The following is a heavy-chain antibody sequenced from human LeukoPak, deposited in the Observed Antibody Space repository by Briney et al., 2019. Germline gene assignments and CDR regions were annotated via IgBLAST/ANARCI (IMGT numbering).Heavy chain of an antibody. CDR2: IYYSGST. V-gene: IGHV4-34*01. CDR1: GGSFSGYY. CDR3: ATYIGDTYRYFDY. Sequence: PSETLSLTCAVYGGSFSGYYWSWIRQPPGKGLEWIGSIYYSGSTYYNPSLKSRVTISVDTSKNQFSLKLNSVTAADRAVYYCATYIGDTYRYFDYWGQGALVTVSS. D-gene: IGHD2-21*01. J-gene: IGHJ4*02.